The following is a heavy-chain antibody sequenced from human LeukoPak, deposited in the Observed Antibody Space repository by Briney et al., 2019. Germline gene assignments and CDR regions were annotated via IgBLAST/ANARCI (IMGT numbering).Heavy chain of an antibody. Sequence: SETLSFTCTVSGGSISSSYWSWIRQPPGKGLEWIGYIYYSGSTNYNPSLKSRVTISVDTSKNQFSLKLSSVTAADTAVYYCARGHYDILTGYHNWFDPWGQGTLAAVSS. V-gene: IGHV4-59*01. J-gene: IGHJ5*02. CDR2: IYYSGST. CDR3: ARGHYDILTGYHNWFDP. CDR1: GGSISSSY. D-gene: IGHD3-9*01.